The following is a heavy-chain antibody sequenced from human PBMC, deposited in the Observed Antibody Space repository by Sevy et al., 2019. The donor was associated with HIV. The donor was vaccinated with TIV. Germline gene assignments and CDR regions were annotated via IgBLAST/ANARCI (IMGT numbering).Heavy chain of an antibody. V-gene: IGHV1-18*01. D-gene: IGHD1-26*01. CDR1: GYNFNIYT. J-gene: IGHJ6*02. Sequence: ASVKVSCQSSGYNFNIYTIHWVRQARGQGLEWVGRISPYDGDTDYAHNFHGRVSLTMDTSTNTAYLGLTSLRSDDTAVYFCTRDTWELLTGIAYYYSGMDVWGQGTTVTVSS. CDR3: TRDTWELLTGIAYYYSGMDV. CDR2: ISPYDGDT.